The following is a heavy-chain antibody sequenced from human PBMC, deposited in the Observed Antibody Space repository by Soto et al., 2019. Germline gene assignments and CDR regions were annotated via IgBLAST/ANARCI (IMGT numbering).Heavy chain of an antibody. V-gene: IGHV1-69*01. CDR2: IIPIFGTA. CDR1: GGTFSSYA. CDR3: ARWLSFGVVIISVGWFDP. J-gene: IGHJ5*02. Sequence: QVQLVQSGAEVKKPGSSVKVSCKASGGTFSSYAISWVRQAPGQGLEWMGGIIPIFGTANYAQKFQGRVTITADESTSTAYMELSSLRSEDTAVYYCARWLSFGVVIISVGWFDPWGQGTLVTVSS. D-gene: IGHD3-3*01.